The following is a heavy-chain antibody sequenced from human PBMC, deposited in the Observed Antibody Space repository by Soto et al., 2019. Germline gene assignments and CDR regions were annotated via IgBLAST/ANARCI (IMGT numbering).Heavy chain of an antibody. Sequence: EVQLLESGGGLVQPGGSLRLSCAASGFTFSSYAMSWVRQAPGKGLEWVSAISGSGGSTYYADSVKGRFTISRDNSKNTLYLQMNSLRAKDTAVYYCAKAEKYSSYYYYGMDVWGQGTTVTVSS. CDR3: AKAEKYSSYYYYGMDV. CDR2: ISGSGGST. D-gene: IGHD6-6*01. V-gene: IGHV3-23*01. CDR1: GFTFSSYA. J-gene: IGHJ6*02.